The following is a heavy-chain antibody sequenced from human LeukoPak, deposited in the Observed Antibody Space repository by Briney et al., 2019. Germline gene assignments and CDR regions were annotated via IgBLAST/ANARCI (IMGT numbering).Heavy chain of an antibody. Sequence: AASVKVSCKASGFTFTSSAMQWVRQARGQRLGWIGWIVVGSGNTKYAQKFQERVTITRDMSTSTTYMELSSLRSEDTAVYYCGTYCGGDCYRDYWGQGTLVTVSS. V-gene: IGHV1-58*02. CDR2: IVVGSGNT. CDR3: GTYCGGDCYRDY. D-gene: IGHD2-21*02. CDR1: GFTFTSSA. J-gene: IGHJ4*02.